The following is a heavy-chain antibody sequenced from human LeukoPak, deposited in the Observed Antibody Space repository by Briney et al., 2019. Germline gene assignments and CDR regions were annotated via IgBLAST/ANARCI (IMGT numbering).Heavy chain of an antibody. Sequence: GGSLRLSRAASGFTFSSYAMHWVRQAPGKGLEWVAVISYDGSNKYYADSVKGRFTISRDNSKNTLYLQMNSLRAEDTAVYYCAREPFASYDFWSGIARNAFDIWGQRTMVTVSS. J-gene: IGHJ3*02. V-gene: IGHV3-30-3*01. D-gene: IGHD3-3*01. CDR3: AREPFASYDFWSGIARNAFDI. CDR2: ISYDGSNK. CDR1: GFTFSSYA.